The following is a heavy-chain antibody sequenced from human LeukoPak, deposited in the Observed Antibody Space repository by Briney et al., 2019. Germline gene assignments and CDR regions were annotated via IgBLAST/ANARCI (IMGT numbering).Heavy chain of an antibody. D-gene: IGHD2-21*01. CDR3: AKYSFPTRAYFDS. J-gene: IGHJ4*02. CDR2: ISTGGST. V-gene: IGHV3-23*05. CDR1: GFTFSSYS. Sequence: GGSLRLSCAASGFTFSSYSMNWVRQAPGKGLEWVSAISTGGSTNYADSVKGRFTISRDNSKNTLYLQMNSLRAEDTAVYYCAKYSFPTRAYFDSWGQGTLVAVSP.